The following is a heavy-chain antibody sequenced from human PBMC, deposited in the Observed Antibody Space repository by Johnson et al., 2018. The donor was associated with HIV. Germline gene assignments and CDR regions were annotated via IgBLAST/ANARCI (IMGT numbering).Heavy chain of an antibody. V-gene: IGHV3-13*01. D-gene: IGHD6-6*01. CDR1: GFIFSDYY. Sequence: VQLVESGGGLVKPGGSLRLSCAASGFIFSDYYMSWIRQAPGKGLEWVSTIGTAGDTYYPGSVKGRFTVSREDAKNSLYLQMNSLRAEDTAVYYCARAEQLAGGAFDIWGQGTMVTVSS. J-gene: IGHJ3*02. CDR2: IGTAGDT. CDR3: ARAEQLAGGAFDI.